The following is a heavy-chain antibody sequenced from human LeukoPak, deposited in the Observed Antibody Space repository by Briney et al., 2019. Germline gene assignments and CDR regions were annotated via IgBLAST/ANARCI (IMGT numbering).Heavy chain of an antibody. V-gene: IGHV3-7*05. CDR3: ATVSVAGTGFLDY. Sequence: GGSLRLSCAASGFTLSTYWVAWVRQAPGEGLEWVANIKPDGSEKTYVDSVRGRFTISRDNAKNFLYLQVNTLRPEDTAVYYCATVSVAGTGFLDYWGQGTLVTVSS. CDR1: GFTLSTYW. D-gene: IGHD6-13*01. J-gene: IGHJ4*02. CDR2: IKPDGSEK.